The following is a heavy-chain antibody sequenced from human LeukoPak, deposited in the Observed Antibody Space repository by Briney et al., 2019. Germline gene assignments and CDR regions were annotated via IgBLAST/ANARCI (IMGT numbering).Heavy chain of an antibody. J-gene: IGHJ4*02. V-gene: IGHV5-51*01. CDR2: INPVDSET. CDR3: ARQGSSTTSWQTIDY. D-gene: IGHD2-2*01. Sequence: GESLKISCKGSGYRFTDHWLAWVRQLSGKGLECRGIINPVDSETRYSPSFQGQVTISVYKSITTAYLQWSSLRASDNDMYYCARQGSSTTSWQTIDYWGQGTLVSVSS. CDR1: GYRFTDHW.